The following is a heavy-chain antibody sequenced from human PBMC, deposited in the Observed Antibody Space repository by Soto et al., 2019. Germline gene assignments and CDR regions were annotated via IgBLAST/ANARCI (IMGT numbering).Heavy chain of an antibody. D-gene: IGHD6-19*01. CDR1: GYTFTSYA. CDR3: ARDYIQGGWYFSY. V-gene: IGHV1-3*01. J-gene: IGHJ4*02. CDR2: INAGNGDT. Sequence: ASVKVSCKASGYTFTSYAMHWVRQAPGQRLEWMGWINAGNGDTKYSQNLQGRVTITRDTSTSTAYMELRSLRSEDTAVYYCARDYIQGGWYFSYWGQGTLVTVSS.